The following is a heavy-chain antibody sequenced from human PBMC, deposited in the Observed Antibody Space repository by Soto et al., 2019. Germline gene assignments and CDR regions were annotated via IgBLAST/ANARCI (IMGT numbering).Heavy chain of an antibody. CDR3: ARDLRNTKYYYYGMDV. CDR1: GFTFSSYA. Sequence: PGGSLRLSCAASGFTFSSYAMHWVRQAPGKGLEWVAVISYDGSNKYYADSVKGRFTISRDNSKNTLYLQMNSLRAEDTAVYYCARDLRNTKYYYYGMDVWGQGTTVTVSS. CDR2: ISYDGSNK. J-gene: IGHJ6*02. V-gene: IGHV3-30-3*01.